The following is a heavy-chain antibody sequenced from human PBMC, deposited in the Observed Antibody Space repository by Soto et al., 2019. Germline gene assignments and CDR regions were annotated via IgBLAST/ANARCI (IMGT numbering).Heavy chain of an antibody. CDR3: AKGRYGYTYGSFDH. V-gene: IGHV3-23*01. CDR2: ISGSGDST. J-gene: IGHJ4*02. D-gene: IGHD5-18*01. CDR1: GFTFSSYA. Sequence: PGGSLRLSCAASGFTFSSYAMTWVRQAPGKGLEWVSGISGSGDSTYFPDSVKGRLTISRDNSKNKLNLQMKSLRAEDTAVYYCAKGRYGYTYGSFDHWGQGTLVTVSS.